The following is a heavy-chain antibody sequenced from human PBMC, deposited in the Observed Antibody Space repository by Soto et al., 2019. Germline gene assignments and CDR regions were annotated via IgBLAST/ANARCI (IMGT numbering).Heavy chain of an antibody. V-gene: IGHV4-39*02. CDR1: GGSISSSSYY. Sequence: SETLSLTSTVSGGSISSSSYYWGWIRQPPGKGLGWIGSIYYSGSTYYNPSLKSRVTISVDTSKNQFSLKLNSLRGEDTAMYYCARDMYSSDYFVKWFEPWGQGTLVTVSS. CDR2: IYYSGST. D-gene: IGHD6-19*01. CDR3: ARDMYSSDYFVKWFEP. J-gene: IGHJ5*02.